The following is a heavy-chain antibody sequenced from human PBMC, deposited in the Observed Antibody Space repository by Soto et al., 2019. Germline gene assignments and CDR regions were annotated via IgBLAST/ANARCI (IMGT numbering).Heavy chain of an antibody. CDR1: GGSISSYY. CDR2: IYYSGST. V-gene: IGHV4-59*01. D-gene: IGHD3-3*01. Sequence: SETLSLTCTVSGGSISSYYWSWIRQPPGKGLEWIGYIYYSGSTNYNPSLKSRVTISVDTSKNQFSLKLSSVTAADTAVYYCARGSPTSLITIFGVNNWFDPWGQGTLVTVSS. J-gene: IGHJ5*02. CDR3: ARGSPTSLITIFGVNNWFDP.